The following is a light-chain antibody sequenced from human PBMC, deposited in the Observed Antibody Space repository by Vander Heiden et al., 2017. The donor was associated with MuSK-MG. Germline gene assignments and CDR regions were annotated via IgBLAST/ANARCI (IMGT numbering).Light chain of an antibody. CDR3: QQDNSFSWT. Sequence: DIQMTQFPSTLSASVGDRVTITCWASQSISSWLAWYQQKPGKAPKLLIYDASSFESEVPSQISGSGPGTQFTLSISSLQPADFATNYCQQDNSFSWTFGQGTKVEIK. V-gene: IGKV1-5*01. J-gene: IGKJ1*01. CDR1: QSISSW. CDR2: DAS.